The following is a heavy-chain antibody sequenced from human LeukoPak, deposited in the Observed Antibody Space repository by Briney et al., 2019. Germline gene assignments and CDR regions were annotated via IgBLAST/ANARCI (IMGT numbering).Heavy chain of an antibody. CDR2: IYTSGST. Sequence: SETLSLTCTVSGGSISGYYWSWIRQPAGKGLEWIGRIYTSGSTNYNPSLKSRVTMSVDTSKNQLSLKLSSVTAADTAVYYCARDRDDFWSGYSYGMDAWGQGTTVTVSS. D-gene: IGHD3-3*01. CDR1: GGSISGYY. J-gene: IGHJ6*02. CDR3: ARDRDDFWSGYSYGMDA. V-gene: IGHV4-4*07.